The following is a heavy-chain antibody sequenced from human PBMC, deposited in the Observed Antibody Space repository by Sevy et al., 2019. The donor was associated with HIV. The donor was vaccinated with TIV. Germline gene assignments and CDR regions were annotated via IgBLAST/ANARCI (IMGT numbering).Heavy chain of an antibody. D-gene: IGHD3-22*01. CDR3: ARENTMIEEPGWFDP. CDR2: ISRSGSTI. J-gene: IGHJ5*02. V-gene: IGHV3-11*01. CDR1: GFTFSDYY. Sequence: GGSRRLSCAASGFTFSDYYMSWIRQAPGKGLEWVSYISRSGSTINYADSVKGRFTIPRDNAKSPLYLQINSLRAEDTAVYYCARENTMIEEPGWFDPWGQGTLVTVSS.